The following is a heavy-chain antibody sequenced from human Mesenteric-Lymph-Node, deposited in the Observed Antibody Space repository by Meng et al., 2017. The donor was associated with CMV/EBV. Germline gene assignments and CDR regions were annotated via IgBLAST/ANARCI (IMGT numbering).Heavy chain of an antibody. CDR3: GRGQQTFDP. CDR1: GYSFTGYS. J-gene: IGHJ5*02. Sequence: QLVQSGAEVKKPGASVKVSCKASGYSFTGYSIHWVRQAPGQGLEWMGRISPNTGDTIYEENFQGRVTMTRDTSINTAYMELSRLTSDDTAVYYCGRGQQTFDPWGQGTLVTVSS. CDR2: ISPNTGDT. V-gene: IGHV1-2*06. D-gene: IGHD1-1*01.